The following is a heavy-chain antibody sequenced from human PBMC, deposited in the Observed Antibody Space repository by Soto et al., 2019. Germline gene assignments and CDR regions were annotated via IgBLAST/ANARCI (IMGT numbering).Heavy chain of an antibody. CDR3: ARVPGYSNWFDP. D-gene: IGHD3-9*01. Sequence: SETLSLTCTVSGGSISSGGYYCSWIRQHRGKGLEWIVYIYYSGSTYYNPSLKSRVTISVDTSKDQFSLKLSSVTAAAPAVYYCARVPGYSNWFDPWGQGTMPTVSS. J-gene: IGHJ5*02. CDR1: GGSISSGGYY. CDR2: IYYSGST. V-gene: IGHV4-31*03.